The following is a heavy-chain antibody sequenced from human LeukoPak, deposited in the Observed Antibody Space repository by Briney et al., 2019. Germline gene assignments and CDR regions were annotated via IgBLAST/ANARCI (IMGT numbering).Heavy chain of an antibody. CDR3: ARGPSDYYDSSDYFDS. Sequence: PETLSLTCTVSGVSISTYYWSWIRQPAGKGLEWIGRIYISGSTDYNSTLKSRVTMSVDTSKNQFSLNLSSVTAADTAVYYCARGPSDYYDSSDYFDSWGQGTPVTVSS. D-gene: IGHD3-22*01. J-gene: IGHJ4*02. CDR1: GVSISTYY. CDR2: IYISGST. V-gene: IGHV4-4*07.